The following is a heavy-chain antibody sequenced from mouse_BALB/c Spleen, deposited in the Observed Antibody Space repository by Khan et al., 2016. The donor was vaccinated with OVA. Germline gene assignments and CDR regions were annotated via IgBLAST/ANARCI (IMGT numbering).Heavy chain of an antibody. V-gene: IGHV2-9*02. CDR3: ARSKYLVRY. CDR1: GYSLTRYG. J-gene: IGHJ2*01. CDR2: IWAGGST. Sequence: QVQLKESGPGLVAPSQSLSITCTVYGYSLTRYGVHWVRQPPGKGLEWLGLIWAGGSTNYNWALMSRLSISIDNSKSLVFLIMTSLQTDDTALYYCARSKYLVRYWGQGTTLTVSS.